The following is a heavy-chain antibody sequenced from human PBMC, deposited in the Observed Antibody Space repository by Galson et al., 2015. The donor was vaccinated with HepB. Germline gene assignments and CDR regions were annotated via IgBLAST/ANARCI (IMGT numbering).Heavy chain of an antibody. Sequence: SLRLSCAASGLTFSDYYMSWIRQAPGKGLEWVSYISSSSSYTNYADSVKGRFTISRDNAKNSLYLQMNSLRAEDTAVYYCASGRTRVGANPDYWGQGTLVTVSS. D-gene: IGHD1-26*01. J-gene: IGHJ4*02. CDR1: GLTFSDYY. CDR2: ISSSSSYT. V-gene: IGHV3-11*06. CDR3: ASGRTRVGANPDY.